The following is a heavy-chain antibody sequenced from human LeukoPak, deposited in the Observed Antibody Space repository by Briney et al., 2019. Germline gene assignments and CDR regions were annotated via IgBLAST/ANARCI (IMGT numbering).Heavy chain of an antibody. Sequence: PGGSLRLSCAASGFTFTTYAMDWVRQAPGKGLEWISVISGSGETTHYADSVKGRFTISRDNSKNTLYLQMNSLRAEDTAVYYCARDDYRADANWGQGTLVTVS. J-gene: IGHJ4*02. CDR1: GFTFTTYA. CDR3: ARDDYRADAN. CDR2: ISGSGETT. D-gene: IGHD4/OR15-4a*01. V-gene: IGHV3-23*01.